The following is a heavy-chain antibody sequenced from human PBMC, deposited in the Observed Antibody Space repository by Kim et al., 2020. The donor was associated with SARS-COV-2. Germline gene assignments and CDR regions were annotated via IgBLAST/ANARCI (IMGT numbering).Heavy chain of an antibody. D-gene: IGHD2-21*02. J-gene: IGHJ4*03. V-gene: IGHV3-23*01. CDR1: GFTFSSYA. CDR3: ASRTTSRGVTPFDY. Sequence: GGSLRLSCAASGFTFSSYAMSWVRQAPGKGLEWVSAISGSGGSTYYADSVKGRFTISRDNSKNKLYLQMNSLRAADTAVYYCASRTTSRGVTPFDYWGQGTLVTVSS. CDR2: ISGSGGST.